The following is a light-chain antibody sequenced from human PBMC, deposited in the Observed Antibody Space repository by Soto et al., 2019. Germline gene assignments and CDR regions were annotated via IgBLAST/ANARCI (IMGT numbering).Light chain of an antibody. V-gene: IGLV1-40*01. CDR3: QSYDNSLSGSRV. CDR2: GTN. CDR1: RSNIGAGYD. Sequence: QSVLTQPPSVSGAPGQRVTISCTGSRSNIGAGYDVHWYQQLPGTAPKLLIYGTNNRPSGVPDRFSGSKSGMSASLAITGPQAADEANYYCQSYDNSLSGSRVFGGGTKVTVL. J-gene: IGLJ3*02.